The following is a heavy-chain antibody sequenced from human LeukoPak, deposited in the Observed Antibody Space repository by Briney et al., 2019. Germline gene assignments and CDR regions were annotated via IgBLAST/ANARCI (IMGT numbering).Heavy chain of an antibody. CDR2: ISGDGGST. CDR3: AKDGTYYDYVWGSYRYTYFDY. CDR1: GFTFDDYA. J-gene: IGHJ4*02. V-gene: IGHV3-43*02. D-gene: IGHD3-16*02. Sequence: GGSLRLSCAASGFTFDDYAMHWVRQAPGKGLEWVSLISGDGGSTYYADSVKGRFTISRDNSKNSLYLQMNSLRTEDTALYYCAKDGTYYDYVWGSYRYTYFDYWGPGTLVTVSS.